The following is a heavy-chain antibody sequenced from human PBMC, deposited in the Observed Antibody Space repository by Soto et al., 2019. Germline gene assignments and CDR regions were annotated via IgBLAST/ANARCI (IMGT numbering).Heavy chain of an antibody. CDR2: VYYSGTT. CDR3: ARTTAVPNALRSRYFFDY. D-gene: IGHD4-17*01. Sequence: SETPFVTGSVSGGYVSNKTHYWSWIRQPPGKRLEWIGYVYYSGTTNYNPSLKSRVTISVDLSKNQFSLRLSSVTTADTALYYCARTTAVPNALRSRYFFDYWGQGTLVTVSS. J-gene: IGHJ4*02. CDR1: GGYVSNKTHY. V-gene: IGHV4-61*01.